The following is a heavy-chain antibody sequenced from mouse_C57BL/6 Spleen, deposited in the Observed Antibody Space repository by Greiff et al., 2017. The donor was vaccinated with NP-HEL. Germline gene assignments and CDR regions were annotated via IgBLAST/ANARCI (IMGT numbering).Heavy chain of an antibody. D-gene: IGHD2-4*01. J-gene: IGHJ4*01. V-gene: IGHV14-2*01. CDR2: IDREDGET. Sequence: EVQLQQSGAELVKPGASVKLSCTASGLNIKDYYMHWVKQRTEQGLEWIGGIDREDGETKYAAKFQGKATITADTSTNTAYLQLISLTSEDTAVYYCARSVLRRKYYAMDYWGQGTSVTVSS. CDR3: ARSVLRRKYYAMDY. CDR1: GLNIKDYY.